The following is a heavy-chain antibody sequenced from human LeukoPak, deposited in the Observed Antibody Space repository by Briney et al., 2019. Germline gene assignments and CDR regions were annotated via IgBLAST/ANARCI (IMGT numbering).Heavy chain of an antibody. Sequence: GGSLRLSCAASGFTFSSYSMNWVRQAPGKGLEWVSSISSSSSYIYYADSLKGRFTISRDNAKNSLYLQMNSLRAEDTAVYFCARDRIIYGDYGDAFDIWGQGTMVTVSS. CDR1: GFTFSSYS. D-gene: IGHD4-17*01. V-gene: IGHV3-21*01. CDR3: ARDRIIYGDYGDAFDI. CDR2: ISSSSSYI. J-gene: IGHJ3*02.